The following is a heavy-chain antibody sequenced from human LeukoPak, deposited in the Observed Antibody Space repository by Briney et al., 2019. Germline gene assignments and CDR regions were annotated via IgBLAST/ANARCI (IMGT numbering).Heavy chain of an antibody. J-gene: IGHJ4*02. CDR3: ARGRANYYDSSGYPLHPTKAAFDY. CDR1: GGSFSGYY. CDR2: INHSGST. V-gene: IGHV4-34*01. D-gene: IGHD3-22*01. Sequence: SETLSLTCAVYGGSFSGYYWSWIRQPPGKGLEWIGEINHSGSTNYNPSRKSRVTISVDTSKNQFSLKLSSVTAADTAVYYCARGRANYYDSSGYPLHPTKAAFDYWGQGTLVTVSS.